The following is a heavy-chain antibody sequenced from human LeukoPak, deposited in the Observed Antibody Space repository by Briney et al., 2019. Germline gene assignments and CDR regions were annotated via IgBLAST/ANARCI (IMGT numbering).Heavy chain of an antibody. V-gene: IGHV4-34*01. CDR2: INHSGST. J-gene: IGHJ5*02. CDR3: ARGGLYCSGGSCSLWFDP. D-gene: IGHD2-15*01. CDR1: GGSYSVYY. Sequence: KPSETLSLTCAVYGGSYSVYYSSWIRQPPGKGLEWIGEINHSGSTNYNPSLKSRVTISVGTSKNQFSLKLSSVTAADTAVYYCARGGLYCSGGSCSLWFDPWGQGTLVTVSS.